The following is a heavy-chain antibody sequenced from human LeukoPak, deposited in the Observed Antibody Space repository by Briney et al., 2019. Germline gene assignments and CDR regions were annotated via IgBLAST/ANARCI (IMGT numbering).Heavy chain of an antibody. CDR2: TIHSVSI. J-gene: IGHJ4*02. V-gene: IGHV4-34*12. D-gene: IGHD6-13*01. CDR3: AREGIIVAGGTWDY. CDR1: GESFSDNY. Sequence: SETLSPTCAVYGESFSDNYWSWVRQPPGKGLEWIGETIHSVSINYNPSLKGRVTISVDTSKKQFSLRLTSLTAADTAVYICAREGIIVAGGTWDYWGQGSLVS.